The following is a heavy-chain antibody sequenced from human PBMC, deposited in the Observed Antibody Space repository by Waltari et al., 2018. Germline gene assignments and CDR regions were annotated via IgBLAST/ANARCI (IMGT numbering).Heavy chain of an antibody. CDR1: GGPISSSSYY. CDR2: IYYSGST. CDR3: ARQGDRGDAFDI. V-gene: IGHV4-39*01. D-gene: IGHD3-10*01. Sequence: QLQLQESGPGLVKPSETLCLTCTVSGGPISSSSYYWGWIRQPPGKGLEWIGSIYYSGSTYYNPSLKSRVTISVDTSKNQFSLKLSSVTAADTAVYYCARQGDRGDAFDIWGQGTMVTVSS. J-gene: IGHJ3*02.